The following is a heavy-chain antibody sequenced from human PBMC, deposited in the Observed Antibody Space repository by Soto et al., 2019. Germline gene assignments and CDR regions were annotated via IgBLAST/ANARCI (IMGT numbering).Heavy chain of an antibody. V-gene: IGHV4-30-2*01. J-gene: IGHJ5*02. Sequence: TLSLTCAVPGGSIRRGGFSWRWVREAPGEGLEWIGYIYHSGSTYYNPSLKSRVTISVDRSKNQFSLKLSSVTAADTAVYYCAVLNYDSSDYPQGFDPWGQGTLVTVSS. CDR3: AVLNYDSSDYPQGFDP. CDR2: IYHSGST. D-gene: IGHD3-22*01. CDR1: GGSIRRGGFS.